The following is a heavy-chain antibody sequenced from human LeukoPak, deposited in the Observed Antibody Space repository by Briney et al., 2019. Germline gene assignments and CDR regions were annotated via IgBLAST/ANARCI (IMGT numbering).Heavy chain of an antibody. CDR1: GYTFTSYD. J-gene: IGHJ4*02. Sequence: ASVKVSFKASGYTFTSYDINWVRQATGQGLEWMGWMNPNSGNTGYAQKFQGRVTMTRNTSISTAYMELSSLRSEDTAVYYCARTFRVAAAGSRFDCGYWGQGTLVTVSS. D-gene: IGHD6-13*01. V-gene: IGHV1-8*01. CDR3: ARTFRVAAAGSRFDCGY. CDR2: MNPNSGNT.